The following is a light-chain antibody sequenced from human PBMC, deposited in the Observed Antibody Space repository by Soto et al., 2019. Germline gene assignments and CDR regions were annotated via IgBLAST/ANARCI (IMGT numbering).Light chain of an antibody. CDR3: QQRSNWPPIT. CDR2: DTS. J-gene: IGKJ5*01. CDR1: QGIGDT. V-gene: IGKV3-11*01. Sequence: EVVLTQYPATLSVSPGEGVTLSCRASQGIGDTLAWYQHKPGQTPRLLIYDTSARATGVPARFSGSGSGTDFTLTISSLEPEDFAVYYCQQRSNWPPITFGQGTRLEIK.